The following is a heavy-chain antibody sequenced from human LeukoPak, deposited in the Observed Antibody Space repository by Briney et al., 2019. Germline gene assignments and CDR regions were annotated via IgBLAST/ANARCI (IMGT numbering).Heavy chain of an antibody. V-gene: IGHV3-7*01. Sequence: PGGSLRLSCAASGFTFSSYWMSWVRQAPGKGLEWVANIKQDGSEKYYVDSARGRFTISRDNAKNSLYLQMNSLRAEDTAVYYCARNVLRYFDWLLYYPEGFDYWGQGTLVTVSS. CDR2: IKQDGSEK. CDR3: ARNVLRYFDWLLYYPEGFDY. D-gene: IGHD3-9*01. CDR1: GFTFSSYW. J-gene: IGHJ4*02.